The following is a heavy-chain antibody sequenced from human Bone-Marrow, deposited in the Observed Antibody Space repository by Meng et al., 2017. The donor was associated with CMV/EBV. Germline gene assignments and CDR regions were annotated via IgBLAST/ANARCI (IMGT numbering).Heavy chain of an antibody. CDR2: ISYDGSNK. CDR3: VRQHGPYYYYGIDV. Sequence: GESLKISCAASGFTFSSYAMHWVRQAPGKGLEWVAVISYDGSNKYYADSVKGRFTISRDNSSTFLYQQMNSLRPEDMSLYDCVRQHGPYYYYGIDVWGQGTTVTVSS. J-gene: IGHJ6*02. CDR1: GFTFSSYA. V-gene: IGHV3-30*04.